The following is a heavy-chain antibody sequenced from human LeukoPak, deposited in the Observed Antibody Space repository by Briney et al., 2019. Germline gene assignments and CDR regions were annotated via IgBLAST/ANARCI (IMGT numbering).Heavy chain of an antibody. CDR2: IIPILGIA. CDR3: ASGALIAVAGTGYYYGMDA. CDR1: GGTFSSYA. Sequence: SVKVSCKASGGTFSSYAISWVRQAPGQGLEWMVRIIPILGIANYAQKFQGRVTITADKSTSTAYMELSSLRSEDTAVYYCASGALIAVAGTGYYYGMDAWGQGTTVTVSS. J-gene: IGHJ6*02. D-gene: IGHD6-19*01. V-gene: IGHV1-69*04.